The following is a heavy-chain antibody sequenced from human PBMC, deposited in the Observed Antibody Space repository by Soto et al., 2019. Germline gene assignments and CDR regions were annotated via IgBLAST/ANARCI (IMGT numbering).Heavy chain of an antibody. Sequence: QVQLQQWGAGLLKPSETLSLTCAVYGGSFSGYYWSWIRQPPGKGLEWIGEINHSGSTNYNPSLKSRVTISVDTSKNQFSLKLSSVTAADTAVYYCARGGPQDYARWYSGQGTLVTVSS. CDR2: INHSGST. J-gene: IGHJ4*02. V-gene: IGHV4-34*01. CDR3: ARGGPQDYARWY. CDR1: GGSFSGYY. D-gene: IGHD4-17*01.